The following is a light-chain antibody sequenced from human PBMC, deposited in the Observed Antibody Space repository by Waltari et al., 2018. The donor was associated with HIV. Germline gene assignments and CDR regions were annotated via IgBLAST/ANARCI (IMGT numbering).Light chain of an antibody. CDR3: QQSFSGLT. CDR1: QTINIY. Sequence: DIQMTQSPSSLSASLGYRVTITCRARQTINIYLNWYRQKPGKAPDLLLYAASSVQSGVPSRFSGTGSGTDFTLTINGLQGEDFATYYCQQSFSGLTFGPGTKVDV. V-gene: IGKV1-39*01. CDR2: AAS. J-gene: IGKJ3*01.